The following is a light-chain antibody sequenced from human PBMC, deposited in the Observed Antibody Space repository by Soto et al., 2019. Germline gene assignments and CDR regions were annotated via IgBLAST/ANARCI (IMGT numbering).Light chain of an antibody. V-gene: IGLV2-23*01. CDR2: EGN. J-gene: IGLJ2*01. CDR3: FSFADISTHLL. CDR1: SSDVGSYNL. Sequence: QSALTQPASVSGSPGQSITISCTGTSSDVGSYNLVSWYQQHPGKAPKLMIYEGNKRPSGVSNRFSASKSGNTASLTISGLQAEDEADYYCFSFADISTHLLIGGGTKLTVL.